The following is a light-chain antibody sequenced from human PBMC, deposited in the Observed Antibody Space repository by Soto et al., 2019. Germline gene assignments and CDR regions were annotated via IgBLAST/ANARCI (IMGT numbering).Light chain of an antibody. CDR3: QQYGISPIT. J-gene: IGKJ5*01. V-gene: IGKV3-20*01. CDR2: AAS. Sequence: EIVLTQSPGTLSLSPGEGATLSCRASQSVSSSYLAWYQQKPGQAPRLLIYAASTRATGIPDRFSGSGSGTDFTLTISRLEPEDFAVYYCQQYGISPITFGQGTRLDIK. CDR1: QSVSSSY.